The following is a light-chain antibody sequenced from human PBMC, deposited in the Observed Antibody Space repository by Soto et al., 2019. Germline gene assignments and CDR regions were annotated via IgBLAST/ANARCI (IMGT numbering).Light chain of an antibody. CDR2: GNN. CDR1: GSNIGAGYD. Sequence: QSVLAQPPSVSGVPGHRVTISCTGSGSNIGAGYDVHWYQQLPGAAPKLLIFGNNNRPSGVPGRFSGSRSGASASLAITGLQAEDEGHYYCQSYDTSLSGRVFGGGTKLTVL. V-gene: IGLV1-40*01. CDR3: QSYDTSLSGRV. J-gene: IGLJ3*02.